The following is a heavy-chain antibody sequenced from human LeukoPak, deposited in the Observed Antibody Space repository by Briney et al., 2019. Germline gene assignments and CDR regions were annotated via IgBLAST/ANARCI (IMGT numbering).Heavy chain of an antibody. CDR2: ISGSSSTI. V-gene: IGHV3-48*02. Sequence: GGSLRLSCAASGFTFSSCSMNWVRQAPGKGLEWVSYISGSSSTIHYADSVKGRFTISRDNAKNSLHLQMNSLRDEDTAVYYCARDPGNFDYWGQGTLVTVSS. J-gene: IGHJ4*02. D-gene: IGHD6-13*01. CDR3: ARDPGNFDY. CDR1: GFTFSSCS.